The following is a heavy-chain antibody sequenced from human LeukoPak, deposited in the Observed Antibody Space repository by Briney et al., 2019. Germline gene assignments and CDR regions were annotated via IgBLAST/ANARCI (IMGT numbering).Heavy chain of an antibody. CDR3: ARDPGRGTDYYYYGMDV. Sequence: SETLSLTCTVSGGSISSSSYYWGWIRQPLGKGLEWIGYIYYSGSTNYNPSLKSRVTISVDTSKNQFSLKLSSVTAADTAVYYCARDPGRGTDYYYYGMDVWGQGTTVTVSS. J-gene: IGHJ6*02. CDR2: IYYSGST. V-gene: IGHV4-61*01. D-gene: IGHD3-16*01. CDR1: GGSISSSSYY.